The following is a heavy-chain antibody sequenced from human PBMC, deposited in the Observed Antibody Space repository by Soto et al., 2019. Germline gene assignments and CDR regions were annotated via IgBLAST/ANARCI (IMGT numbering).Heavy chain of an antibody. D-gene: IGHD2-15*01. V-gene: IGHV3-9*01. CDR2: ISWNSGSI. CDR1: GFTFDDYA. J-gene: IGHJ6*03. CDR3: AKDKKGYCSGGSCYSDYYYYMDV. Sequence: PGGSLRLSCAASGFTFDDYAMHWVRQAPGKGLEWVSGISWNSGSIGYADSVKGRFSISRDNAKNSLYLQMNSLRAEDTALYYCAKDKKGYCSGGSCYSDYYYYMDVWGKGTTVTVSS.